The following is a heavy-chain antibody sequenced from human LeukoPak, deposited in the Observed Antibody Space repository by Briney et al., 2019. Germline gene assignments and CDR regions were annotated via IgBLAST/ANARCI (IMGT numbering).Heavy chain of an antibody. V-gene: IGHV1-8*01. Sequence: ASVKVSCKASGYTFTSYDINWVRQATGQGLEWMGWMNPNSGNTGYAQKFQGRVTMTRNTSISTAYMELSSLRSEDTAVYYCARGAGYYDILTGYYKGWYFDPWGRGTLVTVSS. CDR2: MNPNSGNT. CDR1: GYTFTSYD. J-gene: IGHJ2*01. CDR3: ARGAGYYDILTGYYKGWYFDP. D-gene: IGHD3-9*01.